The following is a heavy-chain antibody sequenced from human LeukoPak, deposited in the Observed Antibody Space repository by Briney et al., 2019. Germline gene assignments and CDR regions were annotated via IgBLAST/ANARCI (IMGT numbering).Heavy chain of an antibody. CDR3: ARTKSGWYYSDS. CDR1: GGSMRSYY. D-gene: IGHD6-19*01. J-gene: IGHJ4*02. V-gene: IGHV4-59*08. CDR2: VYYSGTA. Sequence: SETLSLTCTVSGGSMRSYYWRWIRQPPGKGLELIGDVYYSGTANYYPSLERRGTILLDTSKNQFSLNLSSVTAADTAVYYCARTKSGWYYSDSWGQGTLVSVSS.